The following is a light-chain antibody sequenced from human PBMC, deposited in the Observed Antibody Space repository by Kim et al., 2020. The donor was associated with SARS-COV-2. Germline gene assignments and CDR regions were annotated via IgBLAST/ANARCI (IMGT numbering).Light chain of an antibody. CDR2: DAS. CDR1: QDISNH. J-gene: IGKJ2*01. Sequence: DIQMTQSPSSLSASVGDRVTITCQASQDISNHLNWYQRKPGQAPKVLIYDASNLDTGVPSRFSGSGSGTHFTITISSLQPEDAATYFCKHYESLPPYTFGQGTKLEI. CDR3: KHYESLPPYT. V-gene: IGKV1-33*01.